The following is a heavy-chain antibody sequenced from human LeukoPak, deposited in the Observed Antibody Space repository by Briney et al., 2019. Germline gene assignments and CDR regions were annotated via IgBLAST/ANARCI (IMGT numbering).Heavy chain of an antibody. Sequence: GGSLRLSCAASRFTFSSYWMSWVRQAPGKGLEWVANIKQDGSEKYYVDSVKGRFTISRDNAKNSLYLQMNSLRAEDTAIYYCARAEALKFRDFDYWGQGTLVTVSS. CDR2: IKQDGSEK. CDR3: ARAEALKFRDFDY. CDR1: RFTFSSYW. V-gene: IGHV3-7*02. J-gene: IGHJ4*02.